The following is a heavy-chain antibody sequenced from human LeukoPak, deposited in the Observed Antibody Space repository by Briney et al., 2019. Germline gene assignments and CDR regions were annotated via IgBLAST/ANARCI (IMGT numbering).Heavy chain of an antibody. D-gene: IGHD3-9*01. CDR2: IYYSGST. V-gene: IGHV4-59*01. CDR1: GGSISGYY. Sequence: SETLSLTCTVSGGSISGYYWSWIRQPPGKGLEWIGYIYYSGSTNYNPSLKSRVTISVDTSKNQFSLKLSSVTAADTAVYYCARADVLRYFDWPHYFDYWGQGTLVTVSS. CDR3: ARADVLRYFDWPHYFDY. J-gene: IGHJ4*02.